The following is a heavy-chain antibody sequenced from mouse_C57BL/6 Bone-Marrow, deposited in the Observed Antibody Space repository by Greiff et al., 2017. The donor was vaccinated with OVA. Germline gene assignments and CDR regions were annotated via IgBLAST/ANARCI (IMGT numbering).Heavy chain of an antibody. V-gene: IGHV1-52*01. CDR2: IDPSDRET. J-gene: IGHJ2*01. CDR1: GYTFTSYW. Sequence: VQLQQPGAELVRPGSSVKLSCKASGYTFTSYWMHWVKQRPIQGLEWIGNIDPSDRETHYNQKFKDKATLTVDKASSTAYMQLSSLTSEDSSVYYCARKGGDFYFDYWGQGTTLTVSS. CDR3: ARKGGDFYFDY.